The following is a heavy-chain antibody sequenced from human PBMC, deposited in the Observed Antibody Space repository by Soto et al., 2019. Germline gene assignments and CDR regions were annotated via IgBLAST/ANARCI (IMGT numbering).Heavy chain of an antibody. V-gene: IGHV4-31*03. J-gene: IGHJ4*02. CDR3: AREGLSSTSAADTKGDY. CDR1: GGSISSGGYY. CDR2: IYYSGST. D-gene: IGHD2-2*01. Sequence: QVQLQESGPGLVKPSQTLSLTCTVSGGSISSGGYYWSWIRQHPGKGLEWIGYIYYSGSTYYNPSLKSRVTISVDKSKNQSSLKLSSVTAADTAVYYCAREGLSSTSAADTKGDYWGQGTLVTVSS.